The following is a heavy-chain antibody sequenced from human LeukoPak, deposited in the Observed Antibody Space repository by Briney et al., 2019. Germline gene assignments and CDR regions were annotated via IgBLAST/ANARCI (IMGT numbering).Heavy chain of an antibody. V-gene: IGHV1-2*02. D-gene: IGHD2-15*01. CDR3: ATWDSSGGSCYDAFDI. CDR1: GYTFTGYY. CDR2: INPNSGGT. Sequence: GASVKVSCKASGYTFTGYYIHWVRQAPGQGLEWMGWINPNSGGTNYVQKLQGRVTMTRDTSTSTGYMELSRVRSADTPVYYCATWDSSGGSCYDAFDIWGQGTMVTVSS. J-gene: IGHJ3*02.